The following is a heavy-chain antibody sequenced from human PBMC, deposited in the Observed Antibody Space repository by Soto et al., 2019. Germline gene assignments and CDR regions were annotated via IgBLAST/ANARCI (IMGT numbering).Heavy chain of an antibody. Sequence: SETLSLTYTVSGGSISSSSYYWGWIRQPPGKGLEWIGSIYYSGSTYYNPSLKSRVTISVDTSKNQFSLKLSSVTAADTAVYYCASNVDILKGYRLWEDAFDIWGQGTMVTVSS. J-gene: IGHJ3*02. CDR3: ASNVDILKGYRLWEDAFDI. D-gene: IGHD3-9*01. CDR1: GGSISSSSYY. CDR2: IYYSGST. V-gene: IGHV4-39*01.